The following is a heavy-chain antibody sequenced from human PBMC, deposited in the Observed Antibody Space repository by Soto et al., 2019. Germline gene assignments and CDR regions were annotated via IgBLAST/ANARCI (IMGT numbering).Heavy chain of an antibody. D-gene: IGHD6-25*01. CDR3: AKRVAAHPYFDV. V-gene: IGHV5-51*01. CDR2: IFPGDSDT. J-gene: IGHJ4*02. CDR1: GYIFANDW. Sequence: GESLKIFCKGSGYIFANDWIAWVRQMPGEGLEWMGIIFPGDSDTRYSPSFQGQVTISADKSISTAYLQWNSLQASDTAIYFCAKRVAAHPYFDVWGQGTLVTVSS.